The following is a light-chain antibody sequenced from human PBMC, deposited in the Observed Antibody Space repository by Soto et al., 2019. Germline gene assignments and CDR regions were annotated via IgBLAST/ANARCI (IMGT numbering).Light chain of an antibody. J-gene: IGLJ3*02. CDR2: EVT. CDR1: SSDVGAYNY. V-gene: IGLV2-8*01. Sequence: QSVLTQPPSASGSPGQSVTISCTGTSSDVGAYNYVSWYQQHAGKAPKLVIYEVTKRPSGVPDRFSGSKSANTASLTVSGLQAXDXADYYCSSFASSNTWVFGGGTKVTVL. CDR3: SSFASSNTWV.